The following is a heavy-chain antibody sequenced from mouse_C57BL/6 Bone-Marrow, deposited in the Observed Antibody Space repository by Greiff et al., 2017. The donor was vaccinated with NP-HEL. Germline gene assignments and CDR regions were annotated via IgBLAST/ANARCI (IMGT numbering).Heavy chain of an antibody. CDR2: INPSSGYT. CDR3: ARLLSYAMDY. V-gene: IGHV1-4*01. CDR1: GYTFTSYT. Sequence: VQLVESGAELARPGASVKMSCKASGYTFTSYTMHWVKQRPGQGLEWIGYINPSSGYTKYNQKFKDKATLTADKSSSTAYMQLSSLTSEDSAVYYCARLLSYAMDYWGQGTSVTVSS. J-gene: IGHJ4*01. D-gene: IGHD1-1*01.